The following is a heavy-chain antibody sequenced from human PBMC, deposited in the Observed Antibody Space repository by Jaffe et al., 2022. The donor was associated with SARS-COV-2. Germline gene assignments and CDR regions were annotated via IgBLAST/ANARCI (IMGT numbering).Heavy chain of an antibody. CDR3: ARRRGGGSIDY. D-gene: IGHD3-16*01. J-gene: IGHJ4*02. Sequence: EVQLVESGGGLVQPGGSLRLSCAASGFTFSSYWMHWVRQAPGKGLVWVSRINTDGSTTNYADSVKGRFTISRDNARNTLFLQMNSLRAEDTAVYYCARRRGGGSIDYWGQGTLVTVSS. CDR2: INTDGSTT. CDR1: GFTFSSYW. V-gene: IGHV3-74*01.